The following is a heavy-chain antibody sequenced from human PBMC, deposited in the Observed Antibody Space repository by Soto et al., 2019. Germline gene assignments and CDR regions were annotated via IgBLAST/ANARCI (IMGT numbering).Heavy chain of an antibody. V-gene: IGHV3-11*06. J-gene: IGHJ4*02. D-gene: IGHD1-26*01. CDR2: ISSSSDYI. CDR1: GFTFTDYY. Sequence: QVQLVESGGGLVKPEGSLRLSCAASGFTFTDYYMCWIRQAPGKGLEWLSYISSSSDYITYADSVRGRFTISRDNAKNSLYLQMHSLRAEDTAVYYCAREVSGAYDYWGQGTVVTVSS. CDR3: AREVSGAYDY.